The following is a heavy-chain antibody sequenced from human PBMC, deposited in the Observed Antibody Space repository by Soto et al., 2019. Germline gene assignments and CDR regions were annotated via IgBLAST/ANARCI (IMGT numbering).Heavy chain of an antibody. J-gene: IGHJ4*02. D-gene: IGHD3-9*01. Sequence: QVQLVNSGGGVVQPGTSLRLSCTASGFSFSSFAMHWVRQAPGKGLEWVAVISYDGNKKYYADSGRGRFTISRDNSKNTLYVQMNSLRAEDTAVYYCARGESNYDILTASYWGQGTLVPVSS. V-gene: IGHV3-30-3*01. CDR2: ISYDGNKK. CDR3: ARGESNYDILTASY. CDR1: GFSFSSFA.